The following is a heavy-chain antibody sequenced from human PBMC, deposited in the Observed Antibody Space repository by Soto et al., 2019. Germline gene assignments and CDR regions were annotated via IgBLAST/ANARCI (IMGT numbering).Heavy chain of an antibody. V-gene: IGHV1-8*01. CDR3: ARGELLWFGELLR. J-gene: IGHJ4*02. D-gene: IGHD3-10*01. Sequence: QVQLVQSGAEVKKPGASLKVSYKASGYTFTSYEINWVRQATGQGLEWMGWMNPNSGDTGYAQKFQGRVTMTRNTSISTAYMELSSLRSEDTAVYYCARGELLWFGELLRWGQGTLVTVSS. CDR1: GYTFTSYE. CDR2: MNPNSGDT.